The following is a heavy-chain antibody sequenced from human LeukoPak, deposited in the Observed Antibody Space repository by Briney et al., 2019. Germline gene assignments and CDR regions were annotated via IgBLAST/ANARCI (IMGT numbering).Heavy chain of an antibody. J-gene: IGHJ3*02. CDR2: INHSGST. V-gene: IGHV4-34*01. Sequence: SETLSLTCTVSGGSISSYYWNWIRQPPGKGLEWIGEINHSGSTNYNPSLKSRVTISVDTSKNQFSLKLSSVTAADTAVYYCARLSGYRKGAFDIWGQGTMVTVSS. D-gene: IGHD3-22*01. CDR1: GGSISSYY. CDR3: ARLSGYRKGAFDI.